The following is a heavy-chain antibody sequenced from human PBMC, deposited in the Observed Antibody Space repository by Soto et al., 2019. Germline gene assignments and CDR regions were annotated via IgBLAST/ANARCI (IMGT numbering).Heavy chain of an antibody. CDR3: PTYRKFFQF. CDR1: VGCC. Sequence: VGCCRSGIRQPPGKGREWIGFIYNSGSTYYNSSPKSRVTISVDRSKNHFFLNLTSVTAADTAVYNCPTYRKFFQFWGQGTKVTVSS. V-gene: IGHV4-30-2*01. J-gene: IGHJ3*01. CDR2: IYNSGST. D-gene: IGHD3-3*01.